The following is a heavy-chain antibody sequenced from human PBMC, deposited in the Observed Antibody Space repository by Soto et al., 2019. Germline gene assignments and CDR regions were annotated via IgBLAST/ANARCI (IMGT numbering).Heavy chain of an antibody. CDR1: GGSFSGYY. Sequence: QVQLQQWGAGLLKPSETLSLNCAVCGGSFSGYYWSWIRQPPGKGLEWIGEIKHRGCINYNSSLQSRVTMSGDTSKNQFSLTLNSVTAADTAVFYCARGSRMRIPAARGRHYYYHGLDVWGQGTAVTVSS. CDR2: IKHRGCI. J-gene: IGHJ6*02. D-gene: IGHD3-16*01. V-gene: IGHV4-34*01. CDR3: ARGSRMRIPAARGRHYYYHGLDV.